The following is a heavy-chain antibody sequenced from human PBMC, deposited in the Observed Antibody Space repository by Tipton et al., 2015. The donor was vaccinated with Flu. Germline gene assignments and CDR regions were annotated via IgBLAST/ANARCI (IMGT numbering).Heavy chain of an antibody. CDR2: IYSGDSA. J-gene: IGHJ3*02. Sequence: SLRLSCEASGFIVTSDYMSWVRQAPGKALEWVSVIYSGDSASYADSVRGRFTISRDKSKNTLYLQMNDLRVEDTAVYYCAKRYCSSTTCYTPDALAIWGQGTRVTVSS. CDR3: AKRYCSSTTCYTPDALAI. CDR1: GFIVTSDY. D-gene: IGHD2-2*02. V-gene: IGHV3-53*01.